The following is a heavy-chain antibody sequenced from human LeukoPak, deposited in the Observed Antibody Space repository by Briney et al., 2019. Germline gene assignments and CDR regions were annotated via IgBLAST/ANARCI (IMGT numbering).Heavy chain of an antibody. J-gene: IGHJ4*02. Sequence: PGGSLRLSCAASGFTFRSYWMHWVRQAPGKGLVWVSRISPDGTSKSYADSVKGRFTISRDNAKNTLSLQMNSLRAEDTGLYCCARADGSHYGLKDYWGQGTLVTVSS. V-gene: IGHV3-74*01. CDR2: ISPDGTSK. CDR1: GFTFRSYW. CDR3: ARADGSHYGLKDY. D-gene: IGHD1-26*01.